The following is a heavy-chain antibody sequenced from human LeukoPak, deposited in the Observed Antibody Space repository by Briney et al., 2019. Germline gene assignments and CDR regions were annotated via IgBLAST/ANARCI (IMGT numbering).Heavy chain of an antibody. CDR2: INNSGST. Sequence: SETLSLTCAVYGGSFNTYYWSWIRQPPGKGLEWIGEINNSGSTNYNPSLKSRVTISVDTSKKQLSLKLRSVTAADTAVYYCARGQKKKDVVVVVAAKGYYYMDVWGKGTTVTVSS. V-gene: IGHV4-34*01. D-gene: IGHD2-15*01. CDR1: GGSFNTYY. J-gene: IGHJ6*03. CDR3: ARGQKKKDVVVVVAAKGYYYMDV.